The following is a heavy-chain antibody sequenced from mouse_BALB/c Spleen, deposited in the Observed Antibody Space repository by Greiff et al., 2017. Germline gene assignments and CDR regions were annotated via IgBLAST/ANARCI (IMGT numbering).Heavy chain of an antibody. J-gene: IGHJ4*01. V-gene: IGHV5-6-5*01. CDR1: GFTFSSYA. D-gene: IGHD2-2*01. CDR2: ISSGGST. CDR3: ARWLDAMDY. Sequence: VQLKESGGDLVKPGGSLKLSCAASGFTFSSYAMSWVRQTPEKRLEWVASISSGGSTYYPDSVKGRFTISRDNARNILYLQMSSLRSEDTAMYYCARWLDAMDYWGQGTSVTVSS.